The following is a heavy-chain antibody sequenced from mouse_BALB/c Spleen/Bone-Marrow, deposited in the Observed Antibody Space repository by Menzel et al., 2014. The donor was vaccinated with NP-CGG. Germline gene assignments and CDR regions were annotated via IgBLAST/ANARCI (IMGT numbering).Heavy chain of an antibody. Sequence: EVKLMESGAELVKPGASVKLSCTASGFNIKDTYMHWVKQRPEQGLEWIGRIDPANGNTKYDPKFQGKATITADTSSNTAYLQLSSRTSEDTAVYYCARGLLQYYYAMDYWGQGTSVTVSS. CDR2: IDPANGNT. V-gene: IGHV14-3*02. D-gene: IGHD2-3*01. CDR1: GFNIKDTY. CDR3: ARGLLQYYYAMDY. J-gene: IGHJ4*01.